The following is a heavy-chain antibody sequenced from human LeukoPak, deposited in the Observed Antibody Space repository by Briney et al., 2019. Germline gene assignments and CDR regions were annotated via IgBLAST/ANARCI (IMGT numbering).Heavy chain of an antibody. V-gene: IGHV4-38-2*01. J-gene: IGHJ4*02. CDR3: ATNPMYHYEIATDYQHHLGRDY. CDR2: IYHSGNT. Sequence: KPSETLSLTCRVSDYYINNGYYWGWIRQPPGKGLEWIGSIYHSGNTYYNPSLKSRVTISIDTSKNQFSLKLTSVTAADTAFYYCATNPMYHYEIATDYQHHLGRDYWSQGTLVTVSS. CDR1: DYYINNGYY. D-gene: IGHD2-2*01.